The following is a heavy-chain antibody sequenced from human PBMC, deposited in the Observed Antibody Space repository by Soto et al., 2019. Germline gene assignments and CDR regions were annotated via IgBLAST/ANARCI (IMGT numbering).Heavy chain of an antibody. D-gene: IGHD2-15*01. V-gene: IGHV1-3*01. CDR1: GYTFTRYT. CDR2: INPDNGNT. J-gene: IGHJ5*02. Sequence: ASVKVSGKASGYTFTRYTMNWVRQAPGQRLEWMGWINPDNGNTKSSQKFQDRVIITRDTSASTAYMDLSSLRPEDTAVYYCARGIATGQLDPWGQGTLVTVSS. CDR3: ARGIATGQLDP.